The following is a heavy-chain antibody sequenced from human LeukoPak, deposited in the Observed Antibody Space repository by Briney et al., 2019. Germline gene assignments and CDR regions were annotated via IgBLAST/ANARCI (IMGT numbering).Heavy chain of an antibody. Sequence: SETLSLTCTVSGGSISSSSYYWGWIRQPPGKGLEWIGSIYYSGSTYYNPSLKSRVTISVDTFKNQFSLKLSSVTAADTAVYYCARFGGPGIVGVPAAQYYFDYWGQGTLVTVSS. J-gene: IGHJ4*02. D-gene: IGHD2-2*01. V-gene: IGHV4-39*01. CDR1: GGSISSSSYY. CDR3: ARFGGPGIVGVPAAQYYFDY. CDR2: IYYSGST.